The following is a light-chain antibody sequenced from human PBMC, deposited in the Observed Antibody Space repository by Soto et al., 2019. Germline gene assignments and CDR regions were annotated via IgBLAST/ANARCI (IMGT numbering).Light chain of an antibody. CDR1: QSVSSSY. Sequence: DIVLTQTTGTLSLSPGERATLSCRASQSVSSSYLAWYQQKPGQAPRLLIYGASSRATGIPDRFSGSGSGTDFTLTISRLEPEDFAVYYCQQYGSSTGTCGQGTK. CDR3: QQYGSSTGT. J-gene: IGKJ1*01. CDR2: GAS. V-gene: IGKV3-20*01.